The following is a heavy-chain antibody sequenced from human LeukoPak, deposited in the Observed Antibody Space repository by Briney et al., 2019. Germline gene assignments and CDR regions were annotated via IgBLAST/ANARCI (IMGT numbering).Heavy chain of an antibody. D-gene: IGHD2-2*01. V-gene: IGHV3-7*01. Sequence: GGSLRLSCVASGFTFSSSWMSWVRQAPGRGPEWVANIWRDGSQKNYVGSVRGRFTISRDNAKNSLYLQMNSLRAEDTAVYYCARDFSGLPAAPFDYWGQGTLVTVSS. CDR1: GFTFSSSW. CDR3: ARDFSGLPAAPFDY. J-gene: IGHJ4*02. CDR2: IWRDGSQK.